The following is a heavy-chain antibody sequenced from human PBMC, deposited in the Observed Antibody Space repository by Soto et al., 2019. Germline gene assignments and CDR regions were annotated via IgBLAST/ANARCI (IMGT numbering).Heavy chain of an antibody. CDR1: GGSVSSGSYY. V-gene: IGHV4-61*03. J-gene: IGHJ6*02. CDR2: IYYSGST. Sequence: QVQLQESGPGLVKPSETLSLTCTVTGGSVSSGSYYWSWIRQPPGKGLEWIGDIYYSGSTNYNPCLKSRVTISVDTSKNHFSLKLSSVTAADTAVYYCARDRVGRYSYGSYGMDVWGQGTTVTVSS. CDR3: ARDRVGRYSYGSYGMDV. D-gene: IGHD5-18*01.